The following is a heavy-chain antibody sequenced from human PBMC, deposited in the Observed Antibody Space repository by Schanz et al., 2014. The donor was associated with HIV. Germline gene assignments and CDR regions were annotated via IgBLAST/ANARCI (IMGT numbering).Heavy chain of an antibody. Sequence: QVQLVQSGAEVKKPGSSVRVSCKASGGTFSSYAISWVRQAPGQGLEWMGGIIPIFGTPNYAQKFQGRVTITADESTSAAYLELSSLGSEDTAMYYCARGNLAWCGGGSCYTRFQFFQVWGQGTLITVSS. V-gene: IGHV1-69*01. J-gene: IGHJ1*01. CDR2: IIPIFGTP. D-gene: IGHD2-15*01. CDR3: ARGNLAWCGGGSCYTRFQFFQV. CDR1: GGTFSSYA.